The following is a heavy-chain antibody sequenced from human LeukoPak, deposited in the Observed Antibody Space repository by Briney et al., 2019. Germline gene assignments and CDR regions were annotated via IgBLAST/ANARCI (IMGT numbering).Heavy chain of an antibody. CDR3: ASAVDYYDSSGYYYDLDY. V-gene: IGHV3-74*01. J-gene: IGHJ4*02. CDR1: GFTFSSYW. Sequence: GGSLRLSCPASGFTFSSYWMHWVRQAPGKGLVWVSRINSDGSSTSYADSVKGRSTISRDNAKNTLYLQMNSLRAEDTAVYYCASAVDYYDSSGYYYDLDYWGQGTLVTVSS. D-gene: IGHD3-22*01. CDR2: INSDGSST.